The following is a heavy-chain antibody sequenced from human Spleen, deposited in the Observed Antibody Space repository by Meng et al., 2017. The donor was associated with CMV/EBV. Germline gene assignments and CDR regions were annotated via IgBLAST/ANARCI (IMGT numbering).Heavy chain of an antibody. CDR1: GGSISIGGYY. D-gene: IGHD3-3*01. CDR2: IYYSGST. J-gene: IGHJ6*02. V-gene: IGHV4-31*03. Sequence: SETLSLTCTVSGGSISIGGYYWSWIRQHPGKGLEWIGYIYYSGSTYYNPSLKSRVTISVDTSKNQFSLKLSSVTAADTAVYYCAREGGAEIRRFLEWSKDYYYGMDVWGQGTTVTVSS. CDR3: AREGGAEIRRFLEWSKDYYYGMDV.